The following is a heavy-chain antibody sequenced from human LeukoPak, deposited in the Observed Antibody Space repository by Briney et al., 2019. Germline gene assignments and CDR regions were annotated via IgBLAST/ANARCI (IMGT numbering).Heavy chain of an antibody. V-gene: IGHV1-18*01. D-gene: IGHD3-3*01. J-gene: IGHJ4*02. CDR3: ARDTRYYDFWSGYSPFDY. CDR1: GYTXTSYG. CDR2: ISAYNGNT. Sequence: GASVKVSCKASGYTXTSYGISWVRQAPGQGLEWMGWISAYNGNTNYAQKLQGRVTMTTDTSTSTAYMELRSLRSDDTAVYYCARDTRYYDFWSGYSPFDYWGQGTLVTVSS.